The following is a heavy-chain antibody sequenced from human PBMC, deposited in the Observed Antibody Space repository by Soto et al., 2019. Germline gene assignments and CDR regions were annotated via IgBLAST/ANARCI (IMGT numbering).Heavy chain of an antibody. J-gene: IGHJ4*02. V-gene: IGHV3-23*01. Sequence: PGGSLRLSCAASGFTFSSYATSWVRQAPGKGLEWVSAISGSGGSTYYADSVKGRFTISRDNSKNTLYLQMNSLRAEDTAVYYCAKDLLGGPPLFPVAFFDYWGQGTLVTVSS. CDR2: ISGSGGST. CDR3: AKDLLGGPPLFPVAFFDY. CDR1: GFTFSSYA. D-gene: IGHD3-10*01.